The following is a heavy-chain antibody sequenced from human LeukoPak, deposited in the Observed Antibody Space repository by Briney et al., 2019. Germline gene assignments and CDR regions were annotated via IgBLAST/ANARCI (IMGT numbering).Heavy chain of an antibody. CDR3: AKEGGPARPGLAS. Sequence: SETLSLTCTVSGASMTSHYWTWIRQDPGTGLEWIGNIFHTGSTSYNPALESRVTISLDTSNNQFSLKMTCVSPADTAVYYCAKEGGPARPGLASWGQGTLVTVSS. CDR1: GASMTSHY. J-gene: IGHJ1*01. V-gene: IGHV4-59*11. CDR2: IFHTGST. D-gene: IGHD6-6*01.